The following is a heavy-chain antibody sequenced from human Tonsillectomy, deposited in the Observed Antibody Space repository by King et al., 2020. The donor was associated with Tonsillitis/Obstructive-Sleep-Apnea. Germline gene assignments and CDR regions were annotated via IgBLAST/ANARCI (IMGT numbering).Heavy chain of an antibody. V-gene: IGHV1-18*03. J-gene: IGHJ6*02. Sequence: QLVQSGAEVKKPGASVKVSCKASGYTFTSYGISWVRQAPGQGLEWMGWISGYNGNTNYAQKFQGRVTMTTDTSTRTVDMELRSLRSDDMAVYYCARDDKHYDPYGIDVWGQGTTVTVSS. CDR2: ISGYNGNT. CDR1: GYTFTSYG. CDR3: ARDDKHYDPYGIDV. D-gene: IGHD3-3*01.